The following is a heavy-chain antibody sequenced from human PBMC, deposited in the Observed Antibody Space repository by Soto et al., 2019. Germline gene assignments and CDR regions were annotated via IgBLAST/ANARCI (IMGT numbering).Heavy chain of an antibody. CDR3: ARRYGTVFDY. CDR2: IYYGGST. J-gene: IGHJ4*02. V-gene: IGHV4-61*05. Sequence: SETLSLTCTVSGGSISSSSYYWGWIRQPPGKGLEWVGYIYYGGSTSYNNSLKNRVNKSLETSKNQFSLRLTSVTAADTAVYYCARRYGTVFDYWGQGTLVTVSS. CDR1: GGSISSSSYY. D-gene: IGHD6-13*01.